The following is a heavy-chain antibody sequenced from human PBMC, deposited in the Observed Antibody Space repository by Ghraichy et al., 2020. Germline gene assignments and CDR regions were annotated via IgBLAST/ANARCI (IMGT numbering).Heavy chain of an antibody. D-gene: IGHD1-26*01. J-gene: IGHJ4*02. Sequence: GGSLRLSCAASGFTFSSYAMSWVRQAPGKGLEWVSAISGSGGSTYYADSVKGRFTISRDNSKNTLYLQMNSLRAEDTAVYYCAKPIVGATYACSDYWGQGTLVTVSS. CDR3: AKPIVGATYACSDY. V-gene: IGHV3-23*01. CDR1: GFTFSSYA. CDR2: ISGSGGST.